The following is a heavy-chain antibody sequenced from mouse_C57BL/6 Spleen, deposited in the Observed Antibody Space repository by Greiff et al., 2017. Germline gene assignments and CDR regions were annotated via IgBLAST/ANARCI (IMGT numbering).Heavy chain of an antibody. V-gene: IGHV5-9-1*02. CDR3: TIDTDYGNYRDMDY. D-gene: IGHD2-1*01. Sequence: EVQLVESGAGLVKPGGSLKLSCAASGFTFSSYAMSWVRQTPEKRLEWVAYISSGGDYNYYADTVKGRFTISRDNARNTLYLQMSSLKSEDPAMYYCTIDTDYGNYRDMDYWGQGTSVTFSS. CDR2: ISSGGDYN. CDR1: GFTFSSYA. J-gene: IGHJ4*01.